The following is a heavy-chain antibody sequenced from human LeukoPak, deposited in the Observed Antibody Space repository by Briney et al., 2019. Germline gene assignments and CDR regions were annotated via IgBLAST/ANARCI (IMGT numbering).Heavy chain of an antibody. CDR3: ARRGDIVVVPAAFDY. V-gene: IGHV4-61*02. CDR2: IYTSGST. Sequence: PSQTLSLTCTVSGGSISSGSYYWSWIRQPAGKGLEWIGRIYTSGSTNYNPSLKSRVTISVDTSKNQFSLKLSSVTAADTAVYYCARRGDIVVVPAAFDYWGQGTLVTVSS. J-gene: IGHJ4*02. CDR1: GGSISSGSYY. D-gene: IGHD2-2*01.